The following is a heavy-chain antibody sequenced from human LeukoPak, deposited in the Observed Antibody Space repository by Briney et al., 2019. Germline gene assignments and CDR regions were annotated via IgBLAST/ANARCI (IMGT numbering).Heavy chain of an antibody. J-gene: IGHJ4*02. CDR2: INWNGGST. CDR3: ARERYGSGNFDY. V-gene: IGHV3-20*04. CDR1: GFTFDDYG. D-gene: IGHD3-10*01. Sequence: PGGSLRLSCAASGFTFDDYGMNGVRQAPGKGLEGVAGINWNGGSTGYADSVKGRFTISRDNAKHSLYLQMNSLRAEDTALYYCARERYGSGNFDYWGQGTLVTVSS.